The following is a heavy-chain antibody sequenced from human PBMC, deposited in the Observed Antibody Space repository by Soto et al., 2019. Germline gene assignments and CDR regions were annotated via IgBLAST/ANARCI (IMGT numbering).Heavy chain of an antibody. D-gene: IGHD3-10*01. CDR3: ARARGSGSLFDY. CDR2: INPSGGST. V-gene: IGHV1-46*01. CDR1: GYTFTSYY. Sequence: ASVKVSCKASGYTFTSYYMHWLRQAPGQGLEWMGIINPSGGSTSYAQKFQGRVTMTRDTSTSTVYVELSSLRSEDTAVYYCARARGSGSLFDYWGQGTLVTVSS. J-gene: IGHJ4*02.